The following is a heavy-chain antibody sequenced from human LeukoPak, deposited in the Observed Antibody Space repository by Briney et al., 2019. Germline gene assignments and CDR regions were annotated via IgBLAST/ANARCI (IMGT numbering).Heavy chain of an antibody. V-gene: IGHV3-23*01. D-gene: IGHD5-12*01. J-gene: IGHJ6*03. CDR3: AKDGGGYEPELYYYYYYMDV. CDR1: GFTVSSYA. Sequence: PGGSLRLSCAASGFTVSSYAMNWVRQAPGKGLEWVATISTSGGSTYYADFVKGRFTISRDNSKNTLYLQMNSLRAEDTAVYYCAKDGGGYEPELYYYYYYMDVWGKGTTVTVSS. CDR2: ISTSGGST.